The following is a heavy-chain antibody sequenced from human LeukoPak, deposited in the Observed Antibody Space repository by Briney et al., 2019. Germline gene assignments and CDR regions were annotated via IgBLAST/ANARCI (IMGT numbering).Heavy chain of an antibody. D-gene: IGHD5-18*01. CDR2: ISWNSGSI. V-gene: IGHV3-9*01. Sequence: GGSLRLSCAASGFTFDDYAMHWVRQAPGKGLEWVSGISWNSGSIGYADSVKGRFTISRDNAKNSLYLQMNSLRAEDTALYYCAKDIRVDTAMVFDYWGQGTLVTVSS. J-gene: IGHJ4*02. CDR3: AKDIRVDTAMVFDY. CDR1: GFTFDDYA.